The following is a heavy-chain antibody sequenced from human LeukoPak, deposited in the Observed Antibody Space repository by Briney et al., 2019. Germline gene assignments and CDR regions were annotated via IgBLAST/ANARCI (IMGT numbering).Heavy chain of an antibody. J-gene: IGHJ4*02. CDR1: GFTFSTYS. CDR3: ARDDYGGVDY. V-gene: IGHV3-21*01. Sequence: GGSLRLSCAASGFTFSTYSMNWVRQAPGKGLEWVSSISSSSSYIYYADSVKGRFTISRDNAKNSLFLQMNSLRAEDTPVYYCARDDYGGVDYWGQGTLVTVSS. D-gene: IGHD4-23*01. CDR2: ISSSSSYI.